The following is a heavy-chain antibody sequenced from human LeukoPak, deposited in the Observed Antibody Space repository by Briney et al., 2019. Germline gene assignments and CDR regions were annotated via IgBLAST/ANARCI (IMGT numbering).Heavy chain of an antibody. CDR1: GFSFSSYE. CDR3: ARDVGAFDI. Sequence: GGSLRLSCAASGFSFSSYEMNWVRQAPGKGLEWVSYISSSGSTIYYADSVKGRFTISRDNAKNSLYLQMNSMRAEDTAVYYCARDVGAFDIWGQGTMVTVSS. CDR2: ISSSGSTI. V-gene: IGHV3-48*03. J-gene: IGHJ3*02.